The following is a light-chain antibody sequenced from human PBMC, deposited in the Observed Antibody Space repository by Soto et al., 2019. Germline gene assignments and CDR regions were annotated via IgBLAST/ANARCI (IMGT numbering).Light chain of an antibody. Sequence: EIVLTQSPGTLSLSPWERATLSFMASQSVSSSYLAWYQQKPGQAPRLLIYGASSRATGIPARFSGSGSGTDFTLTISSLEPEDFAVYYCQQCTNWPLRTFGGGTKVDIK. J-gene: IGKJ4*01. CDR1: QSVSSSY. CDR2: GAS. CDR3: QQCTNWPLRT. V-gene: IGKV3D-20*02.